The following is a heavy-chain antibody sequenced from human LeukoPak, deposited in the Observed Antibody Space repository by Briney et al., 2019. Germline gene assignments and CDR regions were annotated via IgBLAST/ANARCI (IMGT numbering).Heavy chain of an antibody. Sequence: GGSLRLSCAASGFTFSSYGMHWVRQAPGKGLEWVSRINTDGGITNYADSVKGRFTISRDNAENTVHLQMNSLRADDTAVYYCVRGAVGTGVWFDPWGQGTLVTVSS. J-gene: IGHJ5*02. D-gene: IGHD1-26*01. CDR2: INTDGGIT. CDR1: GFTFSSYG. V-gene: IGHV3-74*01. CDR3: VRGAVGTGVWFDP.